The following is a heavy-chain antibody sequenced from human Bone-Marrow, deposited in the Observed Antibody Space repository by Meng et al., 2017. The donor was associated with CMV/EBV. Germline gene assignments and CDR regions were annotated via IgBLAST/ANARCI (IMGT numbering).Heavy chain of an antibody. Sequence: GESLKISCAASGFTFSSYAMHWVRQAPGKGLEWVAVISYDGSNKYYADSVKGRFTISRDNSKNTLYLQMNSLRAEDTAVYYCARVVPAARVEDVWGQGTTFTVSS. D-gene: IGHD2-2*01. CDR2: ISYDGSNK. J-gene: IGHJ6*02. CDR1: GFTFSSYA. CDR3: ARVVPAARVEDV. V-gene: IGHV3-30-3*01.